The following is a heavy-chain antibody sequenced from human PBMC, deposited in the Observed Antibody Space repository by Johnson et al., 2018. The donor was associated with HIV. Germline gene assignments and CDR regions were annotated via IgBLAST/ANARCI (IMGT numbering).Heavy chain of an antibody. CDR1: GFTFSDYY. CDR3: AGASRPFYSGSYYGAFDI. Sequence: VQLVESGGGLVKPGGSLRLSCAASGFTFSDYYMSWIRQAPGKGLEWVSGINWNGGSTGYADSVKGRFTISRDNAKNSLYLQMNSLRAEDTALYYCAGASRPFYSGSYYGAFDIWGQGTMVTVSS. J-gene: IGHJ3*02. V-gene: IGHV3-20*04. D-gene: IGHD1-26*01. CDR2: INWNGGST.